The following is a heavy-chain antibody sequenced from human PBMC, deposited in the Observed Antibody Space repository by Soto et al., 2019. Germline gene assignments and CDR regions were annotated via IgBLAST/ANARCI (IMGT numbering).Heavy chain of an antibody. Sequence: QVRLQESGPGLVKPSGTLSLTCLVSGGSMSSPNWWTWVRQAPVKGLEWIAEIHHSGATNYSPSLKSRAVISIDKSNNQFSPQLTSVTAADTGVYYCATGSPYYYGSGGMWDSWGRVALVTVSS. J-gene: IGHJ4*02. CDR2: IHHSGAT. CDR1: GGSMSSPNW. D-gene: IGHD3-10*01. CDR3: ATGSPYYYGSGGMWDS. V-gene: IGHV4-4*02.